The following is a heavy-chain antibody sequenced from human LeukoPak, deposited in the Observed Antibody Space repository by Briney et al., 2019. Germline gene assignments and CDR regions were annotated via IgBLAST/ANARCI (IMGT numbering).Heavy chain of an antibody. CDR3: AKPLYGSGSYSFYMDV. V-gene: IGHV3-23*01. CDR2: ISGSGGST. Sequence: PGGSLRLSCAASGFTFSSYAMSWVRQAPGKGLELVSAISGSGGSTYYADSVKGRFTISRDNSKNTLYLQMNSLRAEDTAVYYCAKPLYGSGSYSFYMDVWGKGTTVTVSS. J-gene: IGHJ6*03. D-gene: IGHD3-10*01. CDR1: GFTFSSYA.